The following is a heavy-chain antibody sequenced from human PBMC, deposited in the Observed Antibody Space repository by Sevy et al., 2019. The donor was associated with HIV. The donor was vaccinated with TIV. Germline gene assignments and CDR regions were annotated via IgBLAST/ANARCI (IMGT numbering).Heavy chain of an antibody. D-gene: IGHD1-1*01. CDR1: GFTFRSFS. Sequence: GGSLRLSCSASGFTFRSFSMHWVRQAPGKGLEWVAAIWYDGRTKQYADSVKGRFTISRDNSKSRLNLEMNSLRAEDTALYFGARDSARVIVPTAGFDSWGQGTVVTVSS. CDR2: IWYDGRTK. CDR3: ARDSARVIVPTAGFDS. J-gene: IGHJ5*01. V-gene: IGHV3-33*01.